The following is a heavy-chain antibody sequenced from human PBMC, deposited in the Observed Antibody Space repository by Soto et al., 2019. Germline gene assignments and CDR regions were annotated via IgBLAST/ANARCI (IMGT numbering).Heavy chain of an antibody. J-gene: IGHJ6*02. Sequence: SVKVSCKASGGTFSSYAISWVRQAPGQGLEWMGGIIPIFGTANYAQKFQGRVTITADESTSTAYMELSSLRSEDTAVYYCARDLPWSYDFWSGYYYYYGMDVWGQGTTVTVSS. CDR1: GGTFSSYA. D-gene: IGHD3-3*01. CDR2: IIPIFGTA. CDR3: ARDLPWSYDFWSGYYYYYGMDV. V-gene: IGHV1-69*13.